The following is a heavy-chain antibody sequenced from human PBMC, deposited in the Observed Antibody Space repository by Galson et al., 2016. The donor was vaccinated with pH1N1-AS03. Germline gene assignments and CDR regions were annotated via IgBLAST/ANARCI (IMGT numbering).Heavy chain of an antibody. CDR1: GGTFGNYA. V-gene: IGHV1-69*13. CDR3: ARDRHYDSSGRYFYESEH. D-gene: IGHD3-22*01. J-gene: IGHJ4*02. Sequence: SVKVPCKASGGTFGNYAISWMRQAPGQGLEWMGGIHPISGTPSYAQKFQGRLTVTADDSTSAAYMELSSLTSEDTAIYYCARDRHYDSSGRYFYESEHWGQGTLVIVSS. CDR2: IHPISGTP.